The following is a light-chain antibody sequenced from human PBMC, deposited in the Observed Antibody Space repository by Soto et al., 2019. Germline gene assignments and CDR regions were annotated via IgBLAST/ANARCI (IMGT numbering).Light chain of an antibody. J-gene: IGKJ4*01. CDR1: QGISRH. CDR3: QQRSNWPLT. CDR2: TTS. V-gene: IGKV3-11*01. Sequence: EIVLTQSPATLSLSPGERATLSYRASQGISRHLAWYQQKPGQAPRLLIYTTSNRATGIPARFSGSGSGTDFTLTIGSLEPEDFAVYYCQQRSNWPLTFGGGTKVDIK.